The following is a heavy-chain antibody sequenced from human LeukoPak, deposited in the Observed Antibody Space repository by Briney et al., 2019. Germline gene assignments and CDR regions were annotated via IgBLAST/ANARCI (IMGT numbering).Heavy chain of an antibody. J-gene: IGHJ4*02. Sequence: PGGSLRLSCAASGFTFSGSALHWVRQASGKGLEWVGRIRSTANGYATAYAASVKGRFTISRDDSKNTAYLQMDSLRTEDTAVYYCTGNYYGPGSYADFDYWGQGTLVTASS. D-gene: IGHD3-10*01. CDR1: GFTFSGSA. CDR3: TGNYYGPGSYADFDY. CDR2: IRSTANGYAT. V-gene: IGHV3-73*01.